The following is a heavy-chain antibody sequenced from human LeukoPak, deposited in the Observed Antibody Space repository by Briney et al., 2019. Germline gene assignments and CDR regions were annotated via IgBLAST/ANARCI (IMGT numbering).Heavy chain of an antibody. Sequence: GGSLRLSCAASGFAFSDYWMTWVRQAPGKGLEWVAHINQDGSKEHYMDSVKDRFTISRDNAKNSLSLQMNSLRAEDTAVYYCVRDGGVSGYDLLDYWGQGTLVTVSS. CDR3: VRDGGVSGYDLLDY. J-gene: IGHJ4*02. CDR1: GFAFSDYW. V-gene: IGHV3-7*01. CDR2: INQDGSKE. D-gene: IGHD5-12*01.